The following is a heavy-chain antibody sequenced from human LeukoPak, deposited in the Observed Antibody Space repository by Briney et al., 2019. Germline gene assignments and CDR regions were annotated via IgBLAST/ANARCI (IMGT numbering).Heavy chain of an antibody. J-gene: IGHJ6*02. CDR3: ATDYSNFYGMDV. Sequence: SETLSLTCTASGGSVNSGSYFWSWIRQPPGKGLEWIGYIQNSARTNYNPSLESRVTISVDSSKDQFSLRLSSVTAADTAVYYYATDYSNFYGMDVWGQGTTVTVSS. CDR1: GGSVNSGSYF. V-gene: IGHV4-61*01. CDR2: IQNSART. D-gene: IGHD4-11*01.